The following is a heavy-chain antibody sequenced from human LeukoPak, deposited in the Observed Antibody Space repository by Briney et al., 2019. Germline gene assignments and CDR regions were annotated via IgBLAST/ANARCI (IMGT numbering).Heavy chain of an antibody. J-gene: IGHJ4*02. CDR3: ARGESIVGAQGY. V-gene: IGHV1-18*04. Sequence: ASVTVSCKASGYTFTSYGISWVRQAPGQGLEWMGWISAYNGNTNYAQKLQGRVTMTTDTSTSTVYMELSSLRSEDTAVYYCARGESIVGAQGYWGQGTLVTVSS. CDR1: GYTFTSYG. CDR2: ISAYNGNT. D-gene: IGHD1-26*01.